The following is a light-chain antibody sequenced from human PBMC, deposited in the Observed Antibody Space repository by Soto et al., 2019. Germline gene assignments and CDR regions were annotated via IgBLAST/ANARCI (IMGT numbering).Light chain of an antibody. Sequence: QSALTQSPSASGIRGQSVTISCSGTGSDVGAYNYLSWYQHHPGKAPKLIIYEVIKRPSGVPDRFSGYKSGTTASLTVSGLQTEDEAVYYCGSFVGGTTLIFGGGTKLTVL. J-gene: IGLJ2*01. CDR2: EVI. V-gene: IGLV2-8*01. CDR3: GSFVGGTTLI. CDR1: GSDVGAYNY.